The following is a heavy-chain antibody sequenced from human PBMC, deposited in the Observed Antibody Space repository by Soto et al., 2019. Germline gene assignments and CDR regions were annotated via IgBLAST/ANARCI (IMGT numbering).Heavy chain of an antibody. D-gene: IGHD6-19*01. CDR3: ARHKMAGNFDS. Sequence: GASVKVSCKASGYTFADFAISWVRQAPGQGLEWMGWISDYNGDTYYAQKFQGRVTMTTETSTTTVYMELSSLRSDDTALFYCARHKMAGNFDSWGQGTPVTVSS. J-gene: IGHJ4*02. V-gene: IGHV1-18*01. CDR1: GYTFADFA. CDR2: ISDYNGDT.